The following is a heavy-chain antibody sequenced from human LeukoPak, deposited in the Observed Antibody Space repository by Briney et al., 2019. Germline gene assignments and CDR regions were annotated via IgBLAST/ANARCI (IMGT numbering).Heavy chain of an antibody. CDR3: ARHPQGLRYFDN. CDR1: GGSISGYY. CDR2: IYYSGST. J-gene: IGHJ4*02. V-gene: IGHV4-59*08. Sequence: SETLSLTCTVSGGSISGYYWSWIRQPPGKGLEWIGYIYYSGSTNYNPSLKSRLTISVDTSKQQFSLSLRSVTAADTAVYYCARHPQGLRYFDNWGQGTLVIVSS.